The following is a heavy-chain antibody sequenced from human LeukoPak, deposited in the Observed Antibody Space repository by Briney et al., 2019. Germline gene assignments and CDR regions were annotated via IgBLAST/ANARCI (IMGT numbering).Heavy chain of an antibody. CDR3: ARDESNTWSTLEY. CDR2: ISSSSTYI. D-gene: IGHD6-13*01. V-gene: IGHV3-21*01. CDR1: GFTVSSNY. Sequence: GGSLRLSCAASGFTVSSNYMSWVRQAPGKGLEWVSSISSSSTYIYYADSVKGRFTISRDNAKNSLYLQMNSLRAEDTAVYYCARDESNTWSTLEYWGQGTLVAVSS. J-gene: IGHJ4*02.